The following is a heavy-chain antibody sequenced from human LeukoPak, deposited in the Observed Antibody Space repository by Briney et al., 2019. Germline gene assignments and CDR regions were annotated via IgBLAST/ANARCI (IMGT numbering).Heavy chain of an antibody. CDR3: AKKLGSLPGGFFDY. D-gene: IGHD3-16*01. V-gene: IGHV3-23*01. J-gene: IGHJ4*02. Sequence: GGSLRLSCAASGFIFSRFAMSWVRQAPGKGLEWVSDINDNGGGTFYADSVKGRFTVSRDNSKNTLYMQMNSLRGGDTGVYYCAKKLGSLPGGFFDYWGQGTLVTVSS. CDR1: GFIFSRFA. CDR2: INDNGGGT.